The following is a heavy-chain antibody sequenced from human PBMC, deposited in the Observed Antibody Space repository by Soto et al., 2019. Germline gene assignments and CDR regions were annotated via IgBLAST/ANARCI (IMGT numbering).Heavy chain of an antibody. V-gene: IGHV3-30-3*01. D-gene: IGHD3-16*01. CDR3: ARDRGGGDYYYGMDV. CDR2: ISYDGSNK. Sequence: QVQLVESGGGVVQPGRSLRLSCAASGFTFSSYAMHWVRQAPGKGLEWVAVISYDGSNKYYADSVKGRFTISRDNSKNTLYLQMNSLRAEDTAVYYCARDRGGGDYYYGMDVWGQGTTVTVSS. J-gene: IGHJ6*02. CDR1: GFTFSSYA.